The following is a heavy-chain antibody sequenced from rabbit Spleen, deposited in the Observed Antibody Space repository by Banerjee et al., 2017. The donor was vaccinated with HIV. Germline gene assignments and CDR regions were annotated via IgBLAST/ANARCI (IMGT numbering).Heavy chain of an antibody. Sequence: QSLEESGGDLVKPGASLTLTCTASGFSFSTSYYMCWVRQAPGKGLELIACIRTSNSGTYYASWEKGRFTISKASSTTVTLQMTRLTAADTAPYFCARADNAYGWAIRLNLWGPGTLVSVS. D-gene: IGHD6-1*01. V-gene: IGHV1S40*01. J-gene: IGHJ4*01. CDR2: IRTSNSGT. CDR3: ARADNAYGWAIRLNL. CDR1: GFSFSTSYY.